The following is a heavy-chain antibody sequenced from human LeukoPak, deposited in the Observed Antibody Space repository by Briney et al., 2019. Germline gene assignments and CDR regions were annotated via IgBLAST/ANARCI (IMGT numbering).Heavy chain of an antibody. CDR1: GFTFSSYA. CDR2: ISVSGGST. D-gene: IGHD3-9*01. V-gene: IGHV3-23*01. Sequence: QPGRSLRLSCAASGFTFSSYAMSWVRQAPGKGLEWVSAISVSGGSTYYADSVKGRFTISRDNSKNTLYLQMNSLRAEDTAVYYCAKREMYDILTGYYFGMDVWGQGTTVTVSS. CDR3: AKREMYDILTGYYFGMDV. J-gene: IGHJ6*02.